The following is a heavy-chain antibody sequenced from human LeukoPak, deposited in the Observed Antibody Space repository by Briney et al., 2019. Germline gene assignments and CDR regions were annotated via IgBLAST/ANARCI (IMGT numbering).Heavy chain of an antibody. J-gene: IGHJ3*02. CDR3: TRGAGFGELLYRAFDI. CDR2: IKQDGSEK. Sequence: AGGSLTLSCAASWFTVSSNYMSSVRQAPGKGLEWVAKIKQDGSEKYYVDSVKGRLTISRDNAKTSLYLQMNSLKTEDTAVYYCTRGAGFGELLYRAFDIWGQGTMVTVSS. D-gene: IGHD3-10*01. V-gene: IGHV3-7*03. CDR1: WFTVSSNY.